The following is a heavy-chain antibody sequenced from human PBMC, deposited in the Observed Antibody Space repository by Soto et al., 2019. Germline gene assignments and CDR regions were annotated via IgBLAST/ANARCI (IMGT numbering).Heavy chain of an antibody. V-gene: IGHV1-2*02. Sequence: QVLLVQSGAEVKTPGASVKVSCKASGYTFTGYYMHWVRQAPGQGLEWMGWINPNSGGTNYAQKFQDRVTMTRDTSISITYMELIRLSSDDTAVYYCARDASETFRNSYHNDYWGLGTLVTVSS. CDR3: ARDASETFRNSYHNDY. D-gene: IGHD5-18*01. CDR2: INPNSGGT. CDR1: GYTFTGYY. J-gene: IGHJ4*02.